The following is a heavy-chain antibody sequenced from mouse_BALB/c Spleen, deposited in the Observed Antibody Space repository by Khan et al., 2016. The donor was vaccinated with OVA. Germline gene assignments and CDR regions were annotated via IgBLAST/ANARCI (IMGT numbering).Heavy chain of an antibody. D-gene: IGHD2-3*01. J-gene: IGHJ4*01. Sequence: EVQLVESGPGLVKPSQSLSLTCTVTGYSITSDYAWNWIRQFPGNKLEWMGYISYSGSTNYNPALKSRISITRDTSKNPFFLQLNSVTTEDTATYFCARDGSRYNYAMDYWGKGTSVTVSS. CDR2: ISYSGST. CDR1: GYSITSDYA. V-gene: IGHV3-2*02. CDR3: ARDGSRYNYAMDY.